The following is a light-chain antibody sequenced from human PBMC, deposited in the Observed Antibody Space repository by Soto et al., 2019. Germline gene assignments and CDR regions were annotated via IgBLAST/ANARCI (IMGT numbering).Light chain of an antibody. CDR2: EVS. CDR3: NSYTSSSTLV. J-gene: IGLJ2*01. V-gene: IGLV2-14*01. CDR1: SSDVGGYNY. Sequence: QSALTQPASVSGSPGQSITISCTGTSSDVGGYNYVSWYQQHPGKASKLMIYEVSKRPSGVSNRFSGSKSGNTASLTISGLQAEDEADYYCNSYTSSSTLVFGGGTKVTVL.